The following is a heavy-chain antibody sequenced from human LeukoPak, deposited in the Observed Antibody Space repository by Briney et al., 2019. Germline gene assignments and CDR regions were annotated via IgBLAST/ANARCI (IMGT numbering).Heavy chain of an antibody. J-gene: IGHJ4*02. Sequence: PSETLSLTCTVSGGSISSSSYYWGWIRQPPGKGLEWIGSIYYSGSTYYNPSLKSRVTISVDTSKNQFSLKLSSVTAADTAVYYCARWDSYGFAYWGQGTLVTVSS. V-gene: IGHV4-39*01. CDR2: IYYSGST. CDR3: ARWDSYGFAY. CDR1: GGSISSSSYY. D-gene: IGHD5-18*01.